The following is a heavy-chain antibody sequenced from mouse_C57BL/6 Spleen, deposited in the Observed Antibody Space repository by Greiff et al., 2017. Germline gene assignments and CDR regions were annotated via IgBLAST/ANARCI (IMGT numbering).Heavy chain of an antibody. D-gene: IGHD2-3*01. Sequence: VQLQQPGAELVMPGASVKLSCKASGYTFTSYWMHWVKQRPGQGLEWIGEIDPSDSYTNYNQKFKGKSTLTVDKSSSTAYMQLSSLTSEDSAVYYCARGRLLRGYYAMDYWGQGTSVTVSS. CDR3: ARGRLLRGYYAMDY. J-gene: IGHJ4*01. CDR2: IDPSDSYT. V-gene: IGHV1-69*01. CDR1: GYTFTSYW.